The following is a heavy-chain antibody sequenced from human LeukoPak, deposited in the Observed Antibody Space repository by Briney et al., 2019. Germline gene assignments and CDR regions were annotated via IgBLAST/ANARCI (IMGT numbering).Heavy chain of an antibody. V-gene: IGHV4-61*02. D-gene: IGHD6-6*01. CDR1: GGSISSGYY. CDR2: IYTSGST. J-gene: IGHJ3*02. Sequence: PSQTLCLTCTVSGGSISSGYYWSWIRQPAGKGPEWIGRIYTSGSTNYNPSLKSRVTMSVDTSKNQFSLKLSSVTAADTAVYYCARRANEYSSPLGAFDIWGQGTMVTVSS. CDR3: ARRANEYSSPLGAFDI.